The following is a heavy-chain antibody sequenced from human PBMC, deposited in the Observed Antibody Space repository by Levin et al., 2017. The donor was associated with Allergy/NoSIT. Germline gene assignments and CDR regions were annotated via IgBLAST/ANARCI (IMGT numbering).Heavy chain of an antibody. CDR1: GGSISSYY. CDR2: IYYSGST. D-gene: IGHD5-18*01. Sequence: SETLSLTCTVSGGSISSYYWSWIRQPPGKGLEWIGYIYYSGSTNYNPSLKSRVTISVDTSKNQFSLKLSSVTAADTAVYYCAKETRGRYSYGSDWFDPWGQGTLVTVSS. CDR3: AKETRGRYSYGSDWFDP. V-gene: IGHV4-59*01. J-gene: IGHJ5*02.